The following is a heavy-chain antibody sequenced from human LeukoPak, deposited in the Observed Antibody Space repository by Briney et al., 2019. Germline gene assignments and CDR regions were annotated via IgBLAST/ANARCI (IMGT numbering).Heavy chain of an antibody. V-gene: IGHV5-10-1*01. Sequence: GESLKISCKGSGYSFTSYWISWVRQMPGKGLEWMGRIDPSDSYTNYSPSFQGHVTISADKSISTAYLQWSSLRASDTAMYYCARQGTMVRSFGYWGQGTLVTVSS. CDR2: IDPSDSYT. CDR3: ARQGTMVRSFGY. J-gene: IGHJ4*02. CDR1: GYSFTSYW. D-gene: IGHD3-10*01.